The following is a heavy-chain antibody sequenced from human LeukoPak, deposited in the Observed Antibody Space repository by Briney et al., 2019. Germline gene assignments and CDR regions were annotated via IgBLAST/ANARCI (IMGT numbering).Heavy chain of an antibody. V-gene: IGHV5-51*01. CDR2: IYPGDSDT. D-gene: IGHD3-16*01. CDR3: ARVFGFTREPKYNWFDP. Sequence: NHGESLKISCKGSGYSFTSYWIGWVRQMPGKGLEWMGIIYPGDSDTRYSPSFQGQVTISADKSISTAYLQWSSLKASDTAMYYCARVFGFTREPKYNWFDPWGQGTLVTVSS. CDR1: GYSFTSYW. J-gene: IGHJ5*02.